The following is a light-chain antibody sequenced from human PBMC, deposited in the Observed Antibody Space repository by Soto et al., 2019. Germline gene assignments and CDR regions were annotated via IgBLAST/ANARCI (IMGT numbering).Light chain of an antibody. V-gene: IGKV1-39*01. CDR3: QQSYSTLPIT. CDR2: AAS. J-gene: IGKJ5*01. Sequence: DSQMTQAPSSLSAYVGDRVTITCRASQSISSYLNWYQQKPGKAPKLLIYAASSLQSGVPSRFSGSGSGTDFTLTISSLQPEDFATYYCQQSYSTLPITFGQGTRLE. CDR1: QSISSY.